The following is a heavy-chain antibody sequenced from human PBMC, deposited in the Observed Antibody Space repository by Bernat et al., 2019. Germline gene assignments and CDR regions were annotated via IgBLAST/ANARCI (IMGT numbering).Heavy chain of an antibody. CDR3: ARGGLLWFGDPFDF. Sequence: QVQLQESGPGLVKPSETLALTCTVSGGSINSFYWSWIRQPPGKGLEWIAYVSNSGASKYNPSLRSRVTISIDTSNNQFSLKLNSVTAADTAVYYCARGGLLWFGDPFDFWGQGTLVTVSS. CDR1: GGSINSFY. D-gene: IGHD3-10*01. J-gene: IGHJ4*02. CDR2: VSNSGAS. V-gene: IGHV4-59*01.